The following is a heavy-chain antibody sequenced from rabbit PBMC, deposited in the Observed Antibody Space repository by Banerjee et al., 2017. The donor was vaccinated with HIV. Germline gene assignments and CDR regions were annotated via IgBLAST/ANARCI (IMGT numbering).Heavy chain of an antibody. D-gene: IGHD1-1*01. CDR1: GFSFSSSYY. V-gene: IGHV1S40*01. J-gene: IGHJ4*01. CDR3: ARDYVGDTGYSFNL. CDR2: INSGSSGST. Sequence: QSLEESGGDLVKPGASLTLTCTASGFSFSSSYYMCWVRQAPGKGLEWIACINSGSSGSTYYATWAKGRFTISKTSSTTVTLQMTSLTAADTATYFCARDYVGDTGYSFNLWGPGTLVTVS.